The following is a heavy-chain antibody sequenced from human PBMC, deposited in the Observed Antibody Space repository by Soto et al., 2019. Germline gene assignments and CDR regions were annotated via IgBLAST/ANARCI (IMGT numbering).Heavy chain of an antibody. CDR1: GYSFTNYA. Sequence: ASVKVSSKASGYSFTNYAMHWVRQAPGQRLEWMGWINAGNGNTKYSQKFQGRVTITRDTSASTAYMELSSPRSEDTAVYYCARDLPPIDYRGQGTQVTISS. J-gene: IGHJ4*02. CDR3: ARDLPPIDY. V-gene: IGHV1-3*01. CDR2: INAGNGNT.